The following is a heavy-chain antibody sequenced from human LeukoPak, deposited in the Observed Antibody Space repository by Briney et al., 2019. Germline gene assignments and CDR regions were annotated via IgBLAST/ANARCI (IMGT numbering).Heavy chain of an antibody. CDR2: ISVSGGSP. CDR3: ARGEGTGKGLRF. Sequence: PGGSLRLSCAASGFTFSSYAMSWVRQAPGKGLEWVSAISVSGGSPYYADSVKGRFTISRDNSKTTLYLQMNTLRADDTAVYYCARGEGTGKGLRFWGQGTLSPSPQ. J-gene: IGHJ4*02. D-gene: IGHD3-10*01. V-gene: IGHV3-23*01. CDR1: GFTFSSYA.